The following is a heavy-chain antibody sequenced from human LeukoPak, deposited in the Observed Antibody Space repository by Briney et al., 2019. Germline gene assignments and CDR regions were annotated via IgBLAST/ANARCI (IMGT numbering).Heavy chain of an antibody. CDR2: MYYSGST. CDR3: ARDPATIMVVTDMNGFDI. CDR1: GGSISSSSSY. D-gene: IGHD2-21*02. J-gene: IGHJ3*02. Sequence: SETLSLTCTVSGGSISSSSSYWGWIRQPPGKGLEWIGSMYYSGSTYYNPSLKSRVTISVETSKNHFSLRLTSVTAADTAVYYCARDPATIMVVTDMNGFDIWGQGTLVTVSS. V-gene: IGHV4-39*02.